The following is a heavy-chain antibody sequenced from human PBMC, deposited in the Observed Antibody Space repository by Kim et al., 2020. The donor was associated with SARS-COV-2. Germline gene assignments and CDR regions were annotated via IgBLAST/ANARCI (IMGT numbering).Heavy chain of an antibody. V-gene: IGHV1-58*01. CDR2: IVVGSGNT. D-gene: IGHD3-16*01. J-gene: IGHJ6*02. Sequence: SVKVSCKASGFTFTSSAVQWVRQARGQRLEWIGWIVVGSGNTNYAQKFQERVTITRDMSTSTAYMELSSLRSEDTAVYYCAADLQGLGGAPIDYYYYGMDVWGQGTTVTVSS. CDR1: GFTFTSSA. CDR3: AADLQGLGGAPIDYYYYGMDV.